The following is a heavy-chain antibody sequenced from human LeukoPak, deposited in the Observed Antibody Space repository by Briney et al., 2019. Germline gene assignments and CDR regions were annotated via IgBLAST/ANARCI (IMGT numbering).Heavy chain of an antibody. D-gene: IGHD3-9*01. J-gene: IGHJ4*02. CDR3: ARDRDFDWLLLFDY. CDR1: GGTFSSYA. Sequence: ASVKVSCKASGGTFSSYAISWVRQAPGQGLEWMGRIIPIFGTANYAQKFQGRVTITTDESTSTVYMELSSLRSEDTAVYYCARDRDFDWLLLFDYWGQGTLVTVSS. CDR2: IIPIFGTA. V-gene: IGHV1-69*05.